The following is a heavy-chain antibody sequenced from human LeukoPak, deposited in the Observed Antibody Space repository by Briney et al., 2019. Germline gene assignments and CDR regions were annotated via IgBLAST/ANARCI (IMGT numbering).Heavy chain of an antibody. CDR3: ARGNGGLWFGELLYNWFDP. Sequence: ASVKVSCKASGYTFTSYGINWVRQAPGQGLEWMGWISAYNGNTNYAQRLQGRVTMTTDTSTSTAYMELRSLRSDDTAVYYCARGNGGLWFGELLYNWFDPWGQGTLVTVSS. CDR2: ISAYNGNT. J-gene: IGHJ5*02. CDR1: GYTFTSYG. D-gene: IGHD3-10*01. V-gene: IGHV1-18*01.